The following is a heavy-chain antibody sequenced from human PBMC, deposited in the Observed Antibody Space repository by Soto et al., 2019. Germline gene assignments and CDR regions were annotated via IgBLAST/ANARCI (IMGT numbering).Heavy chain of an antibody. CDR1: GASISSSY. D-gene: IGHD5-12*01. Sequence: SETLSLTCTVSGASISSSYWSWIRQSPERGLEWIAYVYHTGATNYNPSLKSRVTISLDTSKGQFSLNLTSLTTADTAVYFWARGGNRYSNVASGVGGFDYWGQGSLVTVSS. V-gene: IGHV4-59*01. CDR3: ARGGNRYSNVASGVGGFDY. J-gene: IGHJ4*02. CDR2: VYHTGAT.